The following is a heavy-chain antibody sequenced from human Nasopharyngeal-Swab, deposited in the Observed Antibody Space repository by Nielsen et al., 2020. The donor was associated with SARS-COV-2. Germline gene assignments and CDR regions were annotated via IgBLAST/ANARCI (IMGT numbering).Heavy chain of an antibody. J-gene: IGHJ3*02. D-gene: IGHD5-12*01. Sequence: GESLKISCVASGFNFHTYALHWVRQAPGKGLEWVAIISYEGSNQFYADSVKGRFTISRDNAKNSLYLQMNSLRAEDTAVYYCAREVPYSGHDDAFDIWGQGTMVTVSA. CDR3: AREVPYSGHDDAFDI. V-gene: IGHV3-30*04. CDR2: ISYEGSNQ. CDR1: GFNFHTYA.